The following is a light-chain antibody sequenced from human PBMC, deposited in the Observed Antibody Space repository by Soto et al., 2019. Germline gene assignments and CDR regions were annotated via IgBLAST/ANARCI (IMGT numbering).Light chain of an antibody. CDR2: DAS. J-gene: IGKJ1*01. CDR1: PTLSSSS. CDR3: QQYDTSPT. Sequence: IGLSQSPGTLSLKRGERATLSCRATPTLSSSSLARYHQNPGQAPRLLIYDASSRATGIPDRFSGSGSGTDFPLTISRLEPEEFAVYHRQQYDTSPTFGHAAK. V-gene: IGKV3-20*01.